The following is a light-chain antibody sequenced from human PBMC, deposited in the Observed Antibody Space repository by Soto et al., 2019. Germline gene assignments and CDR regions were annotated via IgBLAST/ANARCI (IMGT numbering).Light chain of an antibody. Sequence: EIVMMQSPATLSLSPGERATLSCRASLSVSSDLAWYRQKPGQAPRLLIYRAFTRATGIPARFSGSGFGTDFTLTISSLQSEDFAVYYCQQYNNWPLTFGGGTKVEIK. V-gene: IGKV3-15*01. CDR2: RAF. CDR3: QQYNNWPLT. J-gene: IGKJ4*01. CDR1: LSVSSD.